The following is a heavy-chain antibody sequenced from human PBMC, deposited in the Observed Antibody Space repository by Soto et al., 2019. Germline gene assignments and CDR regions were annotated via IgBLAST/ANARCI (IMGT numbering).Heavy chain of an antibody. CDR3: ARDPGFPYYYYYYMDV. CDR1: GFTFSSYG. Sequence: QVQLVESGGGVVQPGRSLRLSCAASGFTFSSYGMHWVRQAPGKGLEWVAVIWYDGSNKYYADSVKGRFTISRDNSKNTLYLQMNGLRAEDTAVYYGARDPGFPYYYYYYMDVWGKGTTVTVSS. V-gene: IGHV3-33*01. D-gene: IGHD3-10*01. J-gene: IGHJ6*03. CDR2: IWYDGSNK.